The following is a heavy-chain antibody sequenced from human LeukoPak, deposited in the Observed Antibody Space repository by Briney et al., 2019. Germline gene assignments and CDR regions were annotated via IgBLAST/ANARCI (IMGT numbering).Heavy chain of an antibody. Sequence: ASVKVSCKASGYTFTGYYMHWVRQAPGQGLEWMGWINPNSGGTNYAQKFQGRVTMTRDTSISAAYMELSRLRSDDTAVYYCARGDSFEVFLDYWGQGTLVTVSS. J-gene: IGHJ4*02. CDR3: ARGDSFEVFLDY. CDR1: GYTFTGYY. CDR2: INPNSGGT. D-gene: IGHD5-18*01. V-gene: IGHV1-2*02.